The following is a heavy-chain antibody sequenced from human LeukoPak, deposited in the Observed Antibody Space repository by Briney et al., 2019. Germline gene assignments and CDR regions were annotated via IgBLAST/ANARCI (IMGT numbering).Heavy chain of an antibody. CDR3: AKTLKQWLAPFDY. J-gene: IGHJ4*02. CDR1: GFTFSTYV. V-gene: IGHV3-23*01. CDR2: TSGSGGST. D-gene: IGHD6-19*01. Sequence: GGSLRLSCAASGFTFSTYVMSWVRQAPGKGLKWVSATSGSGGSTYYADSVKGRFTISRDNSKNTLYLQMNSLRAEDTAVYYCAKTLKQWLAPFDYWGQGTLVTVSS.